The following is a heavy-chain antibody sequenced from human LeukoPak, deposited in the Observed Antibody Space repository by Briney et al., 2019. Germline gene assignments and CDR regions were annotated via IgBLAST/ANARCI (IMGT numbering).Heavy chain of an antibody. J-gene: IGHJ4*02. D-gene: IGHD3-22*01. CDR3: ATGYFDSSGYLQYFDD. CDR2: ISSDSTYT. CDR1: GFTFNDYH. V-gene: IGHV3-11*06. Sequence: GGSLRLSCAASGFTFNDYHMSWIRQAPGKGLEWVACISSDSTYTDYADSVKGRFTISRDNPKKSLYLQMNSLRDEDTAVYYCATGYFDSSGYLQYFDDWGQGTLVTVSS.